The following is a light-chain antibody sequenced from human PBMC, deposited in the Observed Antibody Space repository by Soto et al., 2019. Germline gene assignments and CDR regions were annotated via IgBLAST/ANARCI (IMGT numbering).Light chain of an antibody. CDR3: QQYNNWPET. CDR1: QSVSSN. Sequence: IVMTQSPATMSVSPGERATLSCRASQSVSSNLAWYQQKVGQAPRVLIYDASTRATGIPGRFSGSGSGTEFTLTISSLQSEDFAVYYCQQYNNWPETFGQGTKVAIK. V-gene: IGKV3-15*01. CDR2: DAS. J-gene: IGKJ1*01.